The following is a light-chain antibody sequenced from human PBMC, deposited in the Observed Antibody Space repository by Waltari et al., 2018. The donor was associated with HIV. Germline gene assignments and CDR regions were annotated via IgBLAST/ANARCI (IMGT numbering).Light chain of an antibody. J-gene: IGKJ2*01. CDR1: QTLLYTDGYKY. V-gene: IGKV2-28*01. Sequence: DIVMNQSPLSLPVPPGESASISCRSTQTLLYTDGYKYLEWYQQKPGQSPRLLIYLTSTRASGVPDRFSGSGSGTEFTLHISRVEAEDVGTYYCMQSLQGYSFGQGTKLEIK. CDR2: LTS. CDR3: MQSLQGYS.